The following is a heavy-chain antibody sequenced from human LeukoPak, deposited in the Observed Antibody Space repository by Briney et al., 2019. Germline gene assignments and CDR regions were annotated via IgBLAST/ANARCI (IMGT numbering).Heavy chain of an antibody. J-gene: IGHJ4*02. D-gene: IGHD5-12*01. Sequence: PSETLSLTCDVLGFSLTSGYYWAWIRQPPGKGLDWIGHVYHSESPYYNPSLKSRVTISIDTSKDHLYLKLNSVTAADTAVYYCGRLHSGYDPDIWGQGTLVTVS. CDR2: VYHSESP. CDR1: GFSLTSGYY. V-gene: IGHV4-38-2*01. CDR3: GRLHSGYDPDI.